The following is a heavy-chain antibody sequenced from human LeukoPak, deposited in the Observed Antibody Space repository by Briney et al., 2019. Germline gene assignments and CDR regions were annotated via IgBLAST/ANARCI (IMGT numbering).Heavy chain of an antibody. J-gene: IGHJ6*03. CDR1: GGSISSYY. V-gene: IGHV4-59*01. Sequence: SETLSLTCTVSGGSISSYYWSWIRQPPGKGLEWIGYIYYSGSTNYNPSLKSRVTISVDTSKNQFSLKLSSVTAADTAEYYCASLTAGQPYYYYMDVWGKGTTVTVSS. D-gene: IGHD5-18*01. CDR2: IYYSGST. CDR3: ASLTAGQPYYYYMDV.